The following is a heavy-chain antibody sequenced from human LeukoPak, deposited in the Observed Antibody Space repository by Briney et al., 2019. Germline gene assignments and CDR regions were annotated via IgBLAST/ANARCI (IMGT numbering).Heavy chain of an antibody. J-gene: IGHJ4*02. D-gene: IGHD3-22*01. V-gene: IGHV3-48*03. Sequence: PGGSLRLSCAASGFTFSSYEMNWVRQTPGKGLEWVSYISGSGTTKYYADSVKGRFTVSRDNAKNSLYLQMNSLRAEDTAVYYCASLSAYCYGGSGNSFDNWGQGTLVTVSS. CDR3: ASLSAYCYGGSGNSFDN. CDR1: GFTFSSYE. CDR2: ISGSGTTK.